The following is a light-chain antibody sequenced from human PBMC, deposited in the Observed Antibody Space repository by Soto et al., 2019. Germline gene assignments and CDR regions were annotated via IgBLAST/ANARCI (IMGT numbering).Light chain of an antibody. Sequence: EIVMTQSPATPSVSPGESATLSCRASQSVSSNLAWHQQKPGQAPRILMYGASNRATGIPDRFSGTGSGADFTLTISRLEPEDFAVYYCQQYGSSPYTFGLGTRLEIK. J-gene: IGKJ5*01. CDR2: GAS. V-gene: IGKV3-20*01. CDR1: QSVSSN. CDR3: QQYGSSPYT.